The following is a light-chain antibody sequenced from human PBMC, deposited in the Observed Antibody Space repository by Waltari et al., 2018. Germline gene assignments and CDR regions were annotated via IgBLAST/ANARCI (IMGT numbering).Light chain of an antibody. CDR2: DAS. J-gene: IGKJ1*01. CDR1: QSVSSY. V-gene: IGKV3-11*01. Sequence: EIVLTQSPATLSLSPGERATLSCRASQSVSSYLAWYQQKPGQAPRLLIYDASNRATGIPAMFSVSGSGTDYTLTISSLEPEDFAVYYCQQRSNWPPSTFGQGTKVEIK. CDR3: QQRSNWPPST.